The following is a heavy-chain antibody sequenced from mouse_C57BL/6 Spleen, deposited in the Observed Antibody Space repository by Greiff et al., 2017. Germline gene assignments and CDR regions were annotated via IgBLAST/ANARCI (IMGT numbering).Heavy chain of an antibody. J-gene: IGHJ4*01. CDR3: TSGIDYCGSSYWDLAMGY. CDR1: GYAFSSSW. D-gene: IGHD1-1*01. V-gene: IGHV1-82*01. CDR2: IYPGDGDT. Sequence: VQLQQSGPELVKPGASVKISCKASGYAFSSSWMNWVKQRPGKGLEWIGRIYPGDGDTNYNGKFKGKATLTAEKSSSTAYMQLSSLTSEDSAVYYCTSGIDYCGSSYWDLAMGYWGQRTSVTVSS.